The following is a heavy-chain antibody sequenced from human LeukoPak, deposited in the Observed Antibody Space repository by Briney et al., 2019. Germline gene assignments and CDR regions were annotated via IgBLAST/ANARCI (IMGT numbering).Heavy chain of an antibody. CDR1: GFTFSSYG. CDR2: IWYDGSNK. D-gene: IGHD1/OR15-1a*01. V-gene: IGHV3-33*01. J-gene: IGHJ6*02. Sequence: GGSLRLSCAASGFTFSSYGMHWVRQAPGKGLEWVAVIWYDGSNKYYADSVKGRFTISRDNSKNTLYLQMNSLRAEDTAVYYCARVRHNWNNYYYYGMDVWGQGTTVTVSS. CDR3: ARVRHNWNNYYYYGMDV.